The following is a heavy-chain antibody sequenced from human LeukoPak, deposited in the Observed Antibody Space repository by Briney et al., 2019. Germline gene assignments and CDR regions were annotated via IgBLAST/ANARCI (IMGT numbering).Heavy chain of an antibody. CDR1: GGSISSGEYY. CDR3: ARVRTGTFDY. J-gene: IGHJ4*02. D-gene: IGHD1-7*01. V-gene: IGHV4-30-4*08. Sequence: SETLSLTCTVSGGSISSGEYYWNWIRQPPGKGLEWIGYIYYSGSTNYIPSLKSRVTISVDVSKNQFSLKLSSVTAADTAVYYCARVRTGTFDYWGQGTLVTVSS. CDR2: IYYSGST.